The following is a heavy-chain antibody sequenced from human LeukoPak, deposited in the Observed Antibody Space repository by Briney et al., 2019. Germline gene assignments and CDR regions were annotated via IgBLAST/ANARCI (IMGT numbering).Heavy chain of an antibody. CDR3: ASLGITGRDI. CDR2: ISYDGSNK. CDR1: GFTFSSYA. D-gene: IGHD1-20*01. V-gene: IGHV3-30-3*01. Sequence: PGGSLRLSCAASGFTFSSYAMHWVRQAPGKGLEWVAVISYDGSNKYYADSVKGRFTISRDNSKNTLYLQMNSLRAEDTAVYHCASLGITGRDIWGQGTMVTVSS. J-gene: IGHJ3*02.